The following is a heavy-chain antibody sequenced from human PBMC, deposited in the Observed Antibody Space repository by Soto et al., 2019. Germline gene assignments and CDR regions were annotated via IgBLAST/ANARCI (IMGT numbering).Heavy chain of an antibody. CDR2: IRSKGNSYAT. J-gene: IGHJ4*02. CDR1: GFTFSGSS. CDR3: TRRGTDRWDSGIGY. V-gene: IGHV3-73*02. Sequence: EVQLVESGGGLVQSGGSLKLSCAASGFTFSGSSMHWVRQASGKGLEWVGRIRSKGNSYATAYAASVEGRFIISRDDSQNTTYLPMNSLKTEDTAVYYCTRRGTDRWDSGIGYWGQGTLVTVSS. D-gene: IGHD1-26*01.